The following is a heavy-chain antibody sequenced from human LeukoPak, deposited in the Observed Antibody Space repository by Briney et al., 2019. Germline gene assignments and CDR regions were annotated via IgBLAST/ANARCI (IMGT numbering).Heavy chain of an antibody. CDR3: ASSRLHYNFLDGDDAFDI. D-gene: IGHD1-1*01. V-gene: IGHV3-21*01. J-gene: IGHJ3*02. CDR1: GFTFSSYS. CDR2: ISSSSSYI. Sequence: GGSLRLSCAASGFTFSSYSMNWVRQAPGKGLEWVSSISSSSSYIYYADSVKGRFTISRDNAKNSLYLQMNSLRAEDTAVYYCASSRLHYNFLDGDDAFDIWGQGTMVTVSS.